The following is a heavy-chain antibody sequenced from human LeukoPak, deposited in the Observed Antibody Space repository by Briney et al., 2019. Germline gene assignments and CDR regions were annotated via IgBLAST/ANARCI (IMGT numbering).Heavy chain of an antibody. D-gene: IGHD3-9*01. CDR2: ISSSSSYI. J-gene: IGHJ3*02. V-gene: IGHV3-21*01. Sequence: PGGSLRLSCAASGFTFSSYSMNWVRQAPGKGLEWVSSISSSSSYIYYADSVTGRFTISRDKAKNSLYLQMNSLRAEDTAVYYCAREPYYDILTGYYSEAFDIWGQGTMVTVSS. CDR3: AREPYYDILTGYYSEAFDI. CDR1: GFTFSSYS.